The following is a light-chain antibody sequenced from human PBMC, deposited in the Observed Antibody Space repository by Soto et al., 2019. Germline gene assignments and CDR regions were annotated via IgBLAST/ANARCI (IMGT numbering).Light chain of an antibody. V-gene: IGKV3-20*01. CDR1: QSVSSGY. J-gene: IGKJ2*01. CDR3: QQYGSSYT. Sequence: EIVLTQSPGTLSLSPGERATLSCRSSQSVSSGYLAWYQQKPGQAPRLLIYGASSRATGIPDRFSGSGSGTDFTLTISRLEPDVFPVYYCQQYGSSYTFGQGTKLEIK. CDR2: GAS.